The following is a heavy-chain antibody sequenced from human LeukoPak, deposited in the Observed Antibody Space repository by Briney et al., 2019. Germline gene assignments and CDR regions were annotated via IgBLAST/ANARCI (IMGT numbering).Heavy chain of an antibody. D-gene: IGHD4-11*01. CDR3: ARSLVTTRSDAFDV. CDR2: INPNNGGT. J-gene: IGHJ3*01. V-gene: IGHV1-2*04. Sequence: AASVKVSCKASGYTFTDYFIHWVRQAPGQGLEWMGWINPNNGGTNYAQNFQGWVTMTRDTSISTAYLELNRLKSDDTAFYYCARSLVTTRSDAFDVWGQGTVVTVSS. CDR1: GYTFTDYF.